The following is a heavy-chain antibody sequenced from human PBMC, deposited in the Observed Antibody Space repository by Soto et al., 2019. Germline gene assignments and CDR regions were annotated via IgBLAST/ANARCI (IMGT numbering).Heavy chain of an antibody. J-gene: IGHJ3*02. Sequence: SETLSLTCTVSVASISSYYCSWIRQPPGKGLEWIGYIYYSETTNYNPSLKSRVQILVETFKNQFSLEVSSVTAADTAVYYCARAHRYYDYPDIWGQGTTVTVSS. V-gene: IGHV4-59*08. CDR3: ARAHRYYDYPDI. D-gene: IGHD3-22*01. CDR1: VASISSYY. CDR2: IYYSETT.